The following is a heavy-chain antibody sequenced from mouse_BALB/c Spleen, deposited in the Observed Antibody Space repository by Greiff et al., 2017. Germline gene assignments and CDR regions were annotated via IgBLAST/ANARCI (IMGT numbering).Heavy chain of an antibody. CDR2: IDPSDSET. V-gene: IGHV1-69*02. J-gene: IGHJ4*01. CDR1: GYTFTSYW. D-gene: IGHD2-4*01. Sequence: QVQLQQPWAELVKPGAPVKLSCKASGYTFTSYWMNWVKQRPGRGLEWIGRIDPSDSETHYNQKFKDKATLTVDKSSSTAYIQLSSLTSEDSAVYYCARCEMITLYAMDYWGQGTSVTVSS. CDR3: ARCEMITLYAMDY.